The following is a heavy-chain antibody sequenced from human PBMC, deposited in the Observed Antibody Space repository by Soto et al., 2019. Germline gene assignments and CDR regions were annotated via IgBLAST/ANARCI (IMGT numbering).Heavy chain of an antibody. CDR3: ARDERIGVAGTHX. CDR1: GFIFSNYA. J-gene: IGHJ4*02. CDR2: IGGPGGST. D-gene: IGHD6-19*01. Sequence: GFLRLSCAAAGFIFSNYAMPWVRQAAGKGLEWVSSIGGPGGSTYYADSVQGRFTISRDNSKNTLFLQMHSLRAEDTALYFCARDERIGVAGTHXWGQAILVTVSX. V-gene: IGHV3-23*01.